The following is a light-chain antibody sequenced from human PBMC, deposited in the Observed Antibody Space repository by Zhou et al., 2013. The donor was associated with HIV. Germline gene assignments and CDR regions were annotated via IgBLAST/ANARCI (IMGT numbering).Light chain of an antibody. CDR3: QQHNTFPWT. Sequence: DIQMTQSPSSLSASVGDRVTITCRASQDISNWLAWYQQKPGKAPKLLIYAASSLHSGVPSRFSGSGSGTDFTLTISSLQPEDFATYYCQQHNTFPWTFGPRDQGGNQT. J-gene: IGKJ1*01. CDR2: AAS. V-gene: IGKV1-12*01. CDR1: QDISNW.